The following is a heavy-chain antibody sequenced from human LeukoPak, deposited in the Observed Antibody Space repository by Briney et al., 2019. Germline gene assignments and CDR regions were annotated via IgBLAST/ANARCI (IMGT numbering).Heavy chain of an antibody. CDR2: ISYDGSNK. CDR3: AKASITMIVLDY. Sequence: GGSLRLSCAASGFTFSSYGMHWVRQARGKGLEWVAVISYDGSNKYYGDSVRGRFTISRDNSNNTLYLQMNSLRAEDTAVYYSAKASITMIVLDYWGQGNLATVSS. J-gene: IGHJ4*02. D-gene: IGHD3-22*01. V-gene: IGHV3-30*18. CDR1: GFTFSSYG.